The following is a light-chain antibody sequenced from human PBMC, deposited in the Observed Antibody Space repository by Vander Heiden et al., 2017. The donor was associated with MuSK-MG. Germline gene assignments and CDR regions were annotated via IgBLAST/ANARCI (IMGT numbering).Light chain of an antibody. J-gene: IGKJ2*01. CDR3: QRYDTTPYT. CDR2: WAS. V-gene: IGKV4-1*01. Sequence: DIVMTQSPDSLAVSLGERATINCKSSQRVLYSSNNKNYLAWYQQKPGQPPKLLIYWASTRESGVPDRFSGSGSGTDFTLTISSLQAEDVAVYYCQRYDTTPYTFGPGTKLEIK. CDR1: QRVLYSSNNKNY.